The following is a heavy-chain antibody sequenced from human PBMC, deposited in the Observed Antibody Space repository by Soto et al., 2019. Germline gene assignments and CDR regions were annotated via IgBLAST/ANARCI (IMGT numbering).Heavy chain of an antibody. D-gene: IGHD3-10*01. J-gene: IGHJ5*02. V-gene: IGHV3-23*01. CDR3: AKDPERITMVRGVIINPKPIVYNWFDP. CDR1: GFTFSSYA. CDR2: ISGSGGST. Sequence: SGGSLRLSCAASGFTFSSYAMSWVRQAPGKGLEWVSAISGSGGSTYYADSVKGRFTISRDNSKNTLYLQMNSLRAEDTAVYYCAKDPERITMVRGVIINPKPIVYNWFDPWGQGTLVTVSS.